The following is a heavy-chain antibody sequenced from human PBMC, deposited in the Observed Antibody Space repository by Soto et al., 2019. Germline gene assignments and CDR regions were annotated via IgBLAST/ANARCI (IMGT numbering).Heavy chain of an antibody. CDR2: ISGSGGST. CDR3: AVVPRYCSSTSRSGHN. CDR1: GFTFSSYA. V-gene: IGHV3-23*01. Sequence: SGVSLRLSCAASGFTFSSYAMSWVRQAPGKGLEWVSAISGSGGSTYYADSVKGRFTISRDNSKNTLYLQMNSLRAEDTAVYYCAVVPRYCSSTSRSGHNWGQGTLVTVSS. D-gene: IGHD2-2*01. J-gene: IGHJ1*01.